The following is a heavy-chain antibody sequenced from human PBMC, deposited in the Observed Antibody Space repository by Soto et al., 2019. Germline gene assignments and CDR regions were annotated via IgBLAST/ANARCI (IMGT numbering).Heavy chain of an antibody. D-gene: IGHD1-26*01. CDR1: GFTLSSYA. V-gene: IGHV3-7*03. Sequence: GGSLRLSCAASGFTLSSYAMSWVRQAPGKGLEWVANIKQDESEKNYLDSVKGRFTISRDNAKNSLYLQMNSLRAEDTAVYYCASDRFRGTYYLRGVTYFFEEWGQGAPVTVS. CDR3: ASDRFRGTYYLRGVTYFFEE. J-gene: IGHJ4*02. CDR2: IKQDESEK.